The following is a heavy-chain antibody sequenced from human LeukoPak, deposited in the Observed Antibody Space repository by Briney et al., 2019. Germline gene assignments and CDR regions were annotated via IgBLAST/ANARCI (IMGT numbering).Heavy chain of an antibody. CDR3: ARDMDSSGKYYYYMDV. CDR2: IYYSGST. Sequence: PSETLSLTCSVSGGSTSSDYWGWIRQPPGKGLEWIGYIYYSGSTNYNPSLKSRVTISVDASKSQFSLKLSSVTAADTAVYYCARDMDSSGKYYYYMDVWGKGTTVTVSS. V-gene: IGHV4-59*01. CDR1: GGSTSSDY. D-gene: IGHD6-6*01. J-gene: IGHJ6*03.